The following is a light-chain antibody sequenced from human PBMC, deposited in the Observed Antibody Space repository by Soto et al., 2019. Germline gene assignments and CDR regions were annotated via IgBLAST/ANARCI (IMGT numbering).Light chain of an antibody. J-gene: IGKJ5*01. Sequence: IVMTQSPATLSVSPGERATLSCRASQSVGSNYLAWYQQRPGQAPRLLIYDASYRATDIPPRFSGSGSGTDFTLTISSLEPEDFAVYYCQQRRSWPPTITFGQGTRLEIK. CDR3: QQRRSWPPTIT. CDR2: DAS. CDR1: QSVGSNY. V-gene: IGKV3-11*01.